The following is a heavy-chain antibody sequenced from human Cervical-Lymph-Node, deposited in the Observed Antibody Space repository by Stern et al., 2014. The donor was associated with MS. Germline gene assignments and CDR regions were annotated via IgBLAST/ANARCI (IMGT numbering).Heavy chain of an antibody. Sequence: VQLVQSGAEMKKPGASVKVSCMASGYSFTSYFIIWVRQAPGQGLEWMVIINPSAGNTNDAQKFQDRVVMTSDPSTGTVYLELSSLRSEDTAVYYCARDEGADYWGQGTLVTVSS. CDR1: GYSFTSYF. CDR3: ARDEGADY. CDR2: INPSAGNT. J-gene: IGHJ4*02. V-gene: IGHV1-46*01.